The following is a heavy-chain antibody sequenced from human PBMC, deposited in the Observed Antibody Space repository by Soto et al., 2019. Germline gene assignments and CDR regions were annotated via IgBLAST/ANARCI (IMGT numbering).Heavy chain of an antibody. J-gene: IGHJ5*02. Sequence: PSETLSLPCTVSGASITTYNWNWLRQPPGKALEWIGYVYSSGSTNYNPSLKSRVTISVDTSRNQFSLKVNSVTAADTAVYYCARRAVVAVTGSLDNWLDPWGQGILVTAPQ. CDR1: GASITTYN. CDR3: ARRAVVAVTGSLDNWLDP. V-gene: IGHV4-59*01. CDR2: VYSSGST. D-gene: IGHD2-21*01.